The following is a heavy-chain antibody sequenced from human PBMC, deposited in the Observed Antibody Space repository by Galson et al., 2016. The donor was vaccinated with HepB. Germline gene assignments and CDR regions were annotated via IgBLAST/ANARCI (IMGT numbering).Heavy chain of an antibody. V-gene: IGHV3-33*01. CDR1: GFSFSTYA. CDR3: ASSIAGAGIIDY. J-gene: IGHJ4*02. CDR2: IWSGAIKK. Sequence: SLRLSCAGSGFSFSTYAVHWVRQTPGKGLEWVAVIWSGAIKKYYADSVEGRFTISRDDSENTVYLQINTLRVEDTAMYYCASSIAGAGIIDYWGQGTLVTVS. D-gene: IGHD6-13*01.